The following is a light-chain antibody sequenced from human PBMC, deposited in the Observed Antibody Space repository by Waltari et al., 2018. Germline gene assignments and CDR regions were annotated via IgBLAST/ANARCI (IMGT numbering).Light chain of an antibody. CDR3: VLYMDSGVWV. Sequence: PVVPQEQPVSVSPGGPVTLTWPLSSGPFSASFYPSWYQQTPGQAPRTLIYSTNTRLFGVPNRFSGSILGNKAALTIAGAQADDEADYYCVLYMDSGVWVFGGGTKLTVL. CDR1: SGPFSASFY. J-gene: IGLJ3*02. CDR2: STN. V-gene: IGLV8-61*01.